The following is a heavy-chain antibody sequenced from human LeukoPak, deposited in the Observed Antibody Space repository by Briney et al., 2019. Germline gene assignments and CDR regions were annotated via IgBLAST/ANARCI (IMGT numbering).Heavy chain of an antibody. CDR3: ARVLYSYGSPRYFDY. Sequence: SETLSLTCTVSRGSISSYYWSWIRQPPGKGLEWIGYIYYSGSTNYNPSLKSRVTISVDTSKNQFSLKLSSVTAADTAVYYCARVLYSYGSPRYFDYWGQGTLVTVSS. J-gene: IGHJ4*02. CDR2: IYYSGST. CDR1: RGSISSYY. V-gene: IGHV4-59*01. D-gene: IGHD5-18*01.